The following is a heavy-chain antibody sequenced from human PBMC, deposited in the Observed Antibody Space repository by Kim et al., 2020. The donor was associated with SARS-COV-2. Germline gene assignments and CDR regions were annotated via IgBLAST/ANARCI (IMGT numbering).Heavy chain of an antibody. CDR2: ISYDGSNK. CDR1: GFTFSSYA. D-gene: IGHD6-6*01. J-gene: IGHJ6*01. CDR3: ANANRPCRPYYYGMDV. Sequence: GGSLRLSCAASGFTFSSYAMHWVRQAPGKGLEWVAVISYDGSNKYYADSVKGRFTISRDNSKNTLYLQMNSLRAEDTAVYYCANANRPCRPYYYGMDVWGQGTTVTVSS. V-gene: IGHV3-30-3*01.